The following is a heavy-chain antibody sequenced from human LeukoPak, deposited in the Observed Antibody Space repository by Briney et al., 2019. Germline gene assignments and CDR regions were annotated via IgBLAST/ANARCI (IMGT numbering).Heavy chain of an antibody. D-gene: IGHD4-23*01. J-gene: IGHJ4*02. Sequence: SETLSLTCTVSGGSISSGDYYWSWIRQPPGKGLEWIGYIYYSGSTYYNPSLKSRVTMSVDTSKNQFSLKLSSVTAVDTAVYYCARSVDGGNSPFDYWGQGTLVTVSS. CDR1: GGSISSGDYY. CDR3: ARSVDGGNSPFDY. CDR2: IYYSGST. V-gene: IGHV4-30-4*08.